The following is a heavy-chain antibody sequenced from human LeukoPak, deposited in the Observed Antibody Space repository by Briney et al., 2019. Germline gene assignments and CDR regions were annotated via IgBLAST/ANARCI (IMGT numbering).Heavy chain of an antibody. CDR2: ISAYNANT. V-gene: IGHV1-18*04. J-gene: IGHJ4*02. D-gene: IGHD2-15*01. CDR1: GYIFTGYY. Sequence: ASVKVSCKASGYIFTGYYIHWVRQAPGQGLEWMGWISAYNANTNYAQKLQGRVTMTTDTSTSTAYMELRSLRSDDTAVYYCARDRVAVAATFDYWGQGTLVTVSS. CDR3: ARDRVAVAATFDY.